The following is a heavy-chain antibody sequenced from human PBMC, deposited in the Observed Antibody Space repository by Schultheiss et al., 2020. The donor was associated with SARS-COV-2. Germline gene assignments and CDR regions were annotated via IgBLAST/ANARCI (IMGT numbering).Heavy chain of an antibody. Sequence: GGSLRLSCAASGLTFSSHGMHWVRQAPGKGLEWVATIWYDGSTKYYADSVKGRFTISRDNSRNTLYLQMNSLRAEDTAVYYCASSMGRSAPDYWGQGTLVTVSS. D-gene: IGHD3-10*01. CDR2: IWYDGSTK. J-gene: IGHJ4*02. CDR1: GLTFSSHG. CDR3: ASSMGRSAPDY. V-gene: IGHV3-33*01.